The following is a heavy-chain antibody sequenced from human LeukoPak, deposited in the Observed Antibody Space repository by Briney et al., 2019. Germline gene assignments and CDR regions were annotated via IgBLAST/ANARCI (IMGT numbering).Heavy chain of an antibody. J-gene: IGHJ4*01. Sequence: GSLRLSCAASGFIFSHHGMHWVRQAPGKGLEWVAVIWSDSTNRFYADSVKGRFTISRDNSQNTVFLQMNSLRVKDTAIYYCARDAQRGFDYSNSLKNWGHGTLVTVSS. CDR2: IWSDSTNR. V-gene: IGHV3-33*01. D-gene: IGHD4-11*01. CDR1: GFIFSHHG. CDR3: ARDAQRGFDYSNSLKN.